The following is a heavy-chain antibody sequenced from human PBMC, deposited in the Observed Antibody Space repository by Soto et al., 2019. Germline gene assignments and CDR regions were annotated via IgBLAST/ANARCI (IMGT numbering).Heavy chain of an antibody. V-gene: IGHV2-70*04. J-gene: IGHJ3*02. CDR2: IDWDDDK. D-gene: IGHD2-15*01. CDR1: GFSFTTSAMR. CDR3: PHIEVSGSAFDI. Sequence: SGPTLVNPTQTLTLTCTFSGFSFTTSAMRVGWIRQPPGKALEWLARIDWDDDKFYSTSLKTRLTISKDTSKNLVVLTMTNMDPVDTATYYCPHIEVSGSAFDIWGQGTMVTVSS.